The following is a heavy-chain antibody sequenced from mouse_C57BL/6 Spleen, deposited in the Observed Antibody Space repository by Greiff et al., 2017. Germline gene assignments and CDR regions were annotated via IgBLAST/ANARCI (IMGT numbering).Heavy chain of an antibody. V-gene: IGHV1-64*01. CDR3: AGGLLRYAMDY. CDR1: GYTFTSYW. Sequence: VQLQQPGAELVKPGASVTLSCKASGYTFTSYWMHWVKQRPGQGLEWIGMIHPNSGSTNYNEKFKSKATLTVDKSTSTAYMQLSSLTSEDSAVYYCAGGLLRYAMDYWGQGTSVTVSS. J-gene: IGHJ4*01. CDR2: IHPNSGST. D-gene: IGHD1-1*01.